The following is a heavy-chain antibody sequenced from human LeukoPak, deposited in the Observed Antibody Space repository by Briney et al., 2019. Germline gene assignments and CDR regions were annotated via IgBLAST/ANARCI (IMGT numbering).Heavy chain of an antibody. D-gene: IGHD3-3*01. J-gene: IGHJ6*02. Sequence: GGSLRLSCAASGFSFDNYAMSWVRQTPGRGLEWVSAIGGSGHDTSYADSVKGRFTVSRDNSKRTLYLQMNSLRAEDTAIYYCAKTLRDLEWLTGELHVRGQGTTVTVSS. V-gene: IGHV3-23*01. CDR3: AKTLRDLEWLTGELHV. CDR2: IGGSGHDT. CDR1: GFSFDNYA.